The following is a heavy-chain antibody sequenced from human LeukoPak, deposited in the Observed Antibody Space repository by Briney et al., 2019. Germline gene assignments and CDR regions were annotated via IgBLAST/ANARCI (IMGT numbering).Heavy chain of an antibody. J-gene: IGHJ4*02. CDR2: IYPRDGST. V-gene: IGHV1-46*01. CDR1: GYTFTSYY. CDR3: ARDQEAFDY. Sequence: ASVKVSCKAPGYTFTSYYMHWVRQAPGQGLEWMGMIYPRDGSTSYAQKFQGRVTVTRDTSTSTVHMELSGLRSEDTAVYYCARDQEAFDYWGQGTPVTVSS.